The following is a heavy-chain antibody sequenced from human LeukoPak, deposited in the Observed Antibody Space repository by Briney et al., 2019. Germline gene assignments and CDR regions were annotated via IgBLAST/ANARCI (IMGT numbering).Heavy chain of an antibody. CDR2: VYYVGNT. CDR1: GDSISNSDFY. V-gene: IGHV4-39*01. D-gene: IGHD2-2*01. CDR3: ASTVVVPAARTDYYMGV. Sequence: SETLSLTCTVPGDSISNSDFYWVWVRQSPGKGLEWIGNVYYVGNTYYNPSLKSRLTISVDTSQSQFSLTLSSVTAADTAVYYCASTVVVPAARTDYYMGVWGKGTTVTVSS. J-gene: IGHJ6*03.